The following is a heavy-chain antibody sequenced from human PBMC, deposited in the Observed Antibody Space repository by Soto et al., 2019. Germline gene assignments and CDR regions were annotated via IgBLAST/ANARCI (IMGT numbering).Heavy chain of an antibody. V-gene: IGHV3-30-3*01. CDR3: ARAFGYSGYDLKVYYYYGMDV. CDR2: ISYDGSNK. CDR1: GFTFSSYA. D-gene: IGHD5-12*01. J-gene: IGHJ6*02. Sequence: GGSLRLSCAASGFTFSSYAMHWVRQAPGKGLEWVAVISYDGSNKYYADSVKGRFTISRDNSKNTLYLQMNSLRAEDTAVYYCARAFGYSGYDLKVYYYYGMDVWGQGTTVTV.